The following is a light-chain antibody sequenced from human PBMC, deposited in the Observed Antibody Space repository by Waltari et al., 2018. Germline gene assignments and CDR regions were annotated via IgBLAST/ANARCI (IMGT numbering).Light chain of an antibody. V-gene: IGKV3D-11*01. Sequence: EIVLTQSPANLSLSPGESATHSCRASHDIDDLLTWFEQRPGQVHRFLSYGASNRAADIPARFSGSGSGQDFILTISSLEPEDFAVYYCQQRINWPLPFGGGTTVDIK. J-gene: IGKJ4*01. CDR1: HDIDDL. CDR3: QQRINWPLP. CDR2: GAS.